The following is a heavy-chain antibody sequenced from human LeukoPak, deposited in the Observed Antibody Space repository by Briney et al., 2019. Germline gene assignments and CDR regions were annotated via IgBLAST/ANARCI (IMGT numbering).Heavy chain of an antibody. CDR2: MNPNSGNT. J-gene: IGHJ3*02. CDR3: ARELTGGYAFDI. V-gene: IGHV1-8*03. Sequence: MGWMNPNSGNTGYAQKFQGRVTFTRNTSISTAYMELSSLKSEDTAVYYCARELTGGYAFDIWGQGTMVTVPS. D-gene: IGHD7-27*01.